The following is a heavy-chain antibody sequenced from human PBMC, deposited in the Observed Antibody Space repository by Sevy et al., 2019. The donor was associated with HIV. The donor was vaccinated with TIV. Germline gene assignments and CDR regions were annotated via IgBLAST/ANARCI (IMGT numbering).Heavy chain of an antibody. D-gene: IGHD1-26*01. Sequence: GGSLRLSCAASGFTFSSYSMNWVRLAPGKGLEWVSSISSSSSYIYYADSVKGRFTISRDNAKNSLYLQMNSLRAEDTAVYYCARGGYSGSPLDAFDIWGQGTMVTVSS. CDR3: ARGGYSGSPLDAFDI. CDR2: ISSSSSYI. V-gene: IGHV3-21*01. J-gene: IGHJ3*02. CDR1: GFTFSSYS.